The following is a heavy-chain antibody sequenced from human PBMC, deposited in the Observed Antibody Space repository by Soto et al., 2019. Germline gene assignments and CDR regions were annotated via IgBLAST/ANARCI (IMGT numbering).Heavy chain of an antibody. J-gene: IGHJ6*02. D-gene: IGHD3-10*01. CDR3: AKDQEGSGSHWLGYNYYGMDV. Sequence: GGSQRLSCEASGCTIREYYMSWIRQDPWKWLEWVSYISSVGTTTYYADSVKGRFSISMDNAKNSLYLQMNSLRAEDTAVYFCAKDQEGSGSHWLGYNYYGMDVWGQGTTVTVSS. V-gene: IGHV3-11*01. CDR2: ISSVGTTT. CDR1: GCTIREYY.